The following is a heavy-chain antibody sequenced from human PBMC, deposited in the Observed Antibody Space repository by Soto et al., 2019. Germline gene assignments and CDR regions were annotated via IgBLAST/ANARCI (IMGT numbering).Heavy chain of an antibody. CDR2: ISYDGSNK. Sequence: GSLILACTASGFTFSSYAMHWVRQAPGKGLEWVAVISYDGSNKYYADSVKGRFTISRDNSKNTLYLQMNRLRAEDTAVYYCASLYSLGDSSGYYPNFDYWGQGTLVTVYS. D-gene: IGHD3-22*01. CDR1: GFTFSSYA. V-gene: IGHV3-30-3*01. CDR3: ASLYSLGDSSGYYPNFDY. J-gene: IGHJ4*02.